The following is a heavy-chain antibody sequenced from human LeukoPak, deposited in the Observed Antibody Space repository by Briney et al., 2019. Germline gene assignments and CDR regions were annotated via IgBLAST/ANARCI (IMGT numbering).Heavy chain of an antibody. CDR3: ARTATDTGEFDY. CDR2: INSDGSST. D-gene: IGHD6-13*01. J-gene: IGHJ4*02. CDR1: GFTFSSYW. V-gene: IGHV3-74*01. Sequence: PGGSLRLSCAASGFTFSSYWMHWVRQAPGKGLVWVPRINSDGSSTSYAASVKGRFTISRDDAKNSLYLQMNSLRAEDTAVYYCARTATDTGEFDYWGQGTLVTVSS.